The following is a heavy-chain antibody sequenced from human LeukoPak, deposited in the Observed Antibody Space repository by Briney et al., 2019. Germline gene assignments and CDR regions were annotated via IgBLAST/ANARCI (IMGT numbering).Heavy chain of an antibody. CDR1: GFTFSDYY. J-gene: IGHJ5*02. CDR2: ISSSSSYT. V-gene: IGHV3-11*06. D-gene: IGHD3-10*01. Sequence: PGGSLRPSCAASGFTFSDYYMSWLRQAPGKGLEGVSYISSSSSYTNYADAVKGRFTISRDNAKNSLYLQMNSLRAEDTAVYYGAKQFNTMVRGRSANWFDPWGQGTLVTVSS. CDR3: AKQFNTMVRGRSANWFDP.